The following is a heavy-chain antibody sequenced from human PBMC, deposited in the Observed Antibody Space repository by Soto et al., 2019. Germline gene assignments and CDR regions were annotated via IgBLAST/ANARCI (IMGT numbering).Heavy chain of an antibody. CDR1: GVSISSGGYY. J-gene: IGHJ4*01. CDR3: ARGGYYYENSGQNAYDY. V-gene: IGHV4-31*11. D-gene: IGHD3-22*01. CDR2: IYYGGST. Sequence: SETLSLTCAVSGVSISSGGYYWSWIRQHPGKGLEWIGYIYYGGSTYYNPSLKSRATISGDTSKNQFSLKLSSVTAADTAVYYCARGGYYYENSGQNAYDYWGQGILVTVSS.